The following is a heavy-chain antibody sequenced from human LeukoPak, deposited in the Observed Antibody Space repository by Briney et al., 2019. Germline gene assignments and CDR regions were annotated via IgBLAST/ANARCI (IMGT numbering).Heavy chain of an antibody. D-gene: IGHD3-22*01. Sequence: SGPALIHPTQPLTLTCTFSGFSLRNGAMYGSWLRQPPGKALEWLPNIDWDDDKYYIPSLKTRLTISKDTSKNQVVLTMTNMDPVDTAAYYCARIRGPYDSHFDYWGQGTLVTVSS. V-gene: IGHV2-70*01. CDR3: ARIRGPYDSHFDY. J-gene: IGHJ4*02. CDR2: IDWDDDK. CDR1: GFSLRNGAMY.